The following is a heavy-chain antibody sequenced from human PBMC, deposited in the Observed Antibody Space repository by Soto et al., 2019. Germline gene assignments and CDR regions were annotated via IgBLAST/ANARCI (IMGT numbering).Heavy chain of an antibody. J-gene: IGHJ6*03. CDR1: GGSMSSHY. CDR3: GRGGWSIDV. CDR2: IYYSGST. V-gene: IGHV4-59*11. D-gene: IGHD6-19*01. Sequence: SETLSLTCSVSGGSMSSHYWSWIRQSPGKGLEWIGYIYYSGSTDYNPSLKGRVTISVDTSKNQFSLSLSSVTTADTAVYYCGRGGWSIDVWGKGTLVTVSS.